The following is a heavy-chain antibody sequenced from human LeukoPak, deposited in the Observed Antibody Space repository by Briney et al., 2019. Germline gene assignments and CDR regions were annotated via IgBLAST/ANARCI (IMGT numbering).Heavy chain of an antibody. D-gene: IGHD6-13*01. CDR3: ARAPAAAALNWFDP. V-gene: IGHV1-69*06. CDR2: IIPIFGTA. CDR1: GGTFSSYA. Sequence: SVKVSCKASGGTFSSYAISWVRQAPGQGLEWMGGIIPIFGTANYAQKFQGRVTITADKSTSTAYMELSSLRSEDTAVYYCARAPAAAALNWFDPWGQGTLVTVSS. J-gene: IGHJ5*02.